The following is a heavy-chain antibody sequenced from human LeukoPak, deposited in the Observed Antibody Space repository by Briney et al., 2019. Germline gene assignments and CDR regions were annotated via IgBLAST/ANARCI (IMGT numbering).Heavy chain of an antibody. J-gene: IGHJ4*02. Sequence: GGSLRLSCAASGFTFSSYGMHWLRQAPGKGLEWVAVISYDGSNKYYADSVKGRFTISRDNSKNALYLQMNSLRAEDTAVYYCAKDPRPYGSGSYYPPGWWGQGTLVTVSS. CDR2: ISYDGSNK. CDR3: AKDPRPYGSGSYYPPGW. V-gene: IGHV3-30*18. CDR1: GFTFSSYG. D-gene: IGHD3-10*01.